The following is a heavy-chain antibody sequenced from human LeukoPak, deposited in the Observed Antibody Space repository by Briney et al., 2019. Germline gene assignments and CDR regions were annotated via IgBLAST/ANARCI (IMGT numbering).Heavy chain of an antibody. D-gene: IGHD6-19*01. CDR1: VGTFSSYA. CDR3: ARGPGLVVDGTEYFQH. J-gene: IGHJ1*01. V-gene: IGHV1-69*05. Sequence: SVKVSCKASVGTFSSYAISWVRQAPGQGLEWMGRIIPIFGTANYAQKFQGRVTITTDESKSTAYMEMSSLRSEDTAVYYCARGPGLVVDGTEYFQHWGQGTLVTVSS. CDR2: IIPIFGTA.